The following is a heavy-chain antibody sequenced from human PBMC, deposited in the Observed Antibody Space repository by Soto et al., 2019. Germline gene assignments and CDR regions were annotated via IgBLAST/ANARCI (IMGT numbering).Heavy chain of an antibody. Sequence: ASVKVSCKASGYTFPNYAMHWVRQAPGQRPEWMGWINAGNGNTKFSQRFQGRVTITRDTSANIAYMELSSLTSEDTAVYYCARAGFCSTTSCSDAFDIWGQGTMVTVSS. J-gene: IGHJ3*02. D-gene: IGHD2-2*01. CDR1: GYTFPNYA. CDR3: ARAGFCSTTSCSDAFDI. V-gene: IGHV1-3*01. CDR2: INAGNGNT.